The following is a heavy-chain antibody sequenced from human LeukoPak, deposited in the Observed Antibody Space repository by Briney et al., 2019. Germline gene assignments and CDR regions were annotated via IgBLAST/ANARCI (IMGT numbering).Heavy chain of an antibody. Sequence: GGSLRLSCAASGYTFRGYWMGWVRQAPGKGLEWVANIKQDGSEKYYVDSVKGRFTISRDNAKNSLNLQMSSLRAEDTAVYYCARGYSGYDYYSLGYWGQGTLVTVSS. CDR2: IKQDGSEK. V-gene: IGHV3-7*01. CDR1: GYTFRGYW. J-gene: IGHJ4*02. D-gene: IGHD5-12*01. CDR3: ARGYSGYDYYSLGY.